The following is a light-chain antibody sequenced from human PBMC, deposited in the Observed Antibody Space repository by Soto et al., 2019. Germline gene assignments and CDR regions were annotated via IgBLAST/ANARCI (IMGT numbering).Light chain of an antibody. CDR2: GVS. Sequence: EIVLTQSPGTLSLSPGERATLSCRASQSVGSTYLAWYQQKPGQAPKLLIYGVSSRATGIPDRFSGSGSGTDFNLTISRLEPEDFAVYYCQQYGTSPLTFGPGTKVDL. CDR1: QSVGSTY. CDR3: QQYGTSPLT. J-gene: IGKJ3*01. V-gene: IGKV3-20*01.